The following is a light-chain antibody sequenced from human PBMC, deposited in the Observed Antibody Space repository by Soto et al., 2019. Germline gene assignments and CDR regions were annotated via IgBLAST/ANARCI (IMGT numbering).Light chain of an antibody. J-gene: IGLJ1*01. V-gene: IGLV1-40*01. CDR2: ANS. Sequence: QSVLTQPPSVSGAPVQRVTMSCSGSSSNLGAGYDVQWYRQFPGTAPKLLIYANSVRPSGVPDRFSGSKSGTSASLAITGLQAEDEADYYCQSYDSSLIVSKVFGTGTKVTVL. CDR1: SSNLGAGYD. CDR3: QSYDSSLIVSKV.